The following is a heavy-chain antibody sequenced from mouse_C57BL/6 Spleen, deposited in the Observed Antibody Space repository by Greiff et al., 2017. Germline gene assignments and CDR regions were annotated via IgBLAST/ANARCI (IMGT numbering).Heavy chain of an antibody. CDR1: GYAFSSYW. J-gene: IGHJ1*03. D-gene: IGHD4-1*01. Sequence: QVQLQQSGAELVKPGASVKISCKASGYAFSSYWMNWVQQRPGKGLEWIGQIYPGDGATNYNGKFKGKATLTADKSSSTAYMQLSSLTSEDSAVYCCARRELGRNWYFDVWGTGTTVTVSS. CDR3: ARRELGRNWYFDV. V-gene: IGHV1-80*01. CDR2: IYPGDGAT.